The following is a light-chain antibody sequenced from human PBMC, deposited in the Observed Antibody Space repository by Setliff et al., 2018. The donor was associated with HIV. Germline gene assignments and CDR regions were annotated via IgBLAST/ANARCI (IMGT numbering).Light chain of an antibody. CDR1: SIDVGSYNL. CDR3: CSYAGSGTYV. J-gene: IGLJ1*01. V-gene: IGLV2-23*02. CDR2: EVS. Sequence: QSVLAQPASVSGSPGQSITISCTGTSIDVGSYNLVSWYQQHPGKAPKLMIYEVSKRPSGVSNRFSGSKSGNTASLTISGLQAEDETDYYCCSYAGSGTYVFGTGTKVTVL.